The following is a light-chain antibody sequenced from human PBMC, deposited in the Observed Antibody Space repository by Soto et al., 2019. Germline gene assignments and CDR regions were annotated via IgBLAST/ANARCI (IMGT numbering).Light chain of an antibody. J-gene: IGLJ3*02. CDR3: SSSTNTGTGV. V-gene: IGLV2-14*01. CDR2: DVS. CDR1: SSDIGHYIH. Sequence: QLVLTQPASVSGSPGQSITISCTGTSSDIGHYIHVSWLQQHPGKAPKSMIYDVSNRSPGVSNRYSGSKSGNTASLTISGLQDEDDAYYYCSSSTNTGTGVFGGGTKLTVL.